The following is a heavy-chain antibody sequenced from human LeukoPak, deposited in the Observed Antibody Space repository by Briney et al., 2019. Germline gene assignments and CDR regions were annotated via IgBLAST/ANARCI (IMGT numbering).Heavy chain of an antibody. CDR2: IWYDGSNK. CDR3: ARESCGGDCPAFFDY. CDR1: GFTFSSYG. Sequence: GRSLRLSCAASGFTFSSYGMHWVRQAPGKGLEWVAVIWYDGSNKYYADSVKGRFTISRDNSKNTLYLQMNSMRAEDTAVYYCARESCGGDCPAFFDYWGQGTLVTVSS. J-gene: IGHJ4*02. D-gene: IGHD2-21*02. V-gene: IGHV3-33*01.